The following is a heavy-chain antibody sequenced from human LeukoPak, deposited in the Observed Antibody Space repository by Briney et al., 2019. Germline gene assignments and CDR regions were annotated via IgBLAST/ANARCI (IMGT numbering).Heavy chain of an antibody. CDR1: GYTLTELS. Sequence: ASVKVSCKVSGYTLTELSMHWVRQAPGKGLEWMGGFDPEDGETIYAQKFQGRVTITADESTSTAYMELSSLRSEDTAVYYCARILQYHEGYWGQGTLVTVSS. V-gene: IGHV1-24*01. J-gene: IGHJ4*02. CDR3: ARILQYHEGY. CDR2: FDPEDGET. D-gene: IGHD4-11*01.